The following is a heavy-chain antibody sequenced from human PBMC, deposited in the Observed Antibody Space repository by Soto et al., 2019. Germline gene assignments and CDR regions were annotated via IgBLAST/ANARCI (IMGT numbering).Heavy chain of an antibody. CDR2: ISYDGANK. J-gene: IGHJ4*02. V-gene: IGHV3-30*03. CDR1: VFTFSSFG. D-gene: IGHD6-19*01. Sequence: PGGSLRLSCVASVFTFSSFGMHWVRQAPGKGLEWVAVISYDGANKNYADSVKGRLTISRDNSKNTLYLQVNSLTAEDTAVYYCARDPYRIGWLLDYWGQGTRVTVSS. CDR3: ARDPYRIGWLLDY.